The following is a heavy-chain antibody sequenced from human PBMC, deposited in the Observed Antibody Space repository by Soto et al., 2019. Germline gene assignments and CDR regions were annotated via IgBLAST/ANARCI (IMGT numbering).Heavy chain of an antibody. CDR3: ETGPNDPMGLSYYYGMDV. CDR1: GFTFSSYA. Sequence: HPWGSLRLSCSASGFTFSSYAMHWFRQAPGKGLEWVAVISYDGSNKYYADSVKGRFTISRDNSKNTLYLQMNSLRAEDTAVYYCETGPNDPMGLSYYYGMDVWGQGTTVTVSS. D-gene: IGHD1-1*01. J-gene: IGHJ6*02. CDR2: ISYDGSNK. V-gene: IGHV3-30-3*01.